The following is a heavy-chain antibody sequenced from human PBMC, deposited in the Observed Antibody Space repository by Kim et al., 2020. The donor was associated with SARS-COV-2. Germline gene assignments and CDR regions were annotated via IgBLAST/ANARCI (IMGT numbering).Heavy chain of an antibody. CDR3: VKNWNSDH. V-gene: IGHV3-64D*06. CDR2: GGST. D-gene: IGHD1-7*01. Sequence: GGSTYYADSVKGRFTNSRDNPKNTLYLTMSSLRAEDTAVYYCVKNWNSDHWGQGTLVTVSS. J-gene: IGHJ5*02.